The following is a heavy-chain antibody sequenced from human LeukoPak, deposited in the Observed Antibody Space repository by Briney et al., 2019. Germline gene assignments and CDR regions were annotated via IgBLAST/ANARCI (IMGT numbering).Heavy chain of an antibody. CDR1: GFPFSILA. CDR3: AKVPINGIAVAPTDY. Sequence: GSLRPPCAALGFPFSILASTGVRPAPRQGLGWGSSGICSGGSTYYANSVKGPFTISRDNSKNTLYLQMNSLRAEDTAVYYCAKVPINGIAVAPTDYWGQGTLVTVSS. CDR2: GICSGGST. D-gene: IGHD6-19*01. J-gene: IGHJ4*02. V-gene: IGHV3-23*01.